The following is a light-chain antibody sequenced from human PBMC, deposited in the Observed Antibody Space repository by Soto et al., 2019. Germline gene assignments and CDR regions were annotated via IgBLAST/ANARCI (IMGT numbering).Light chain of an antibody. CDR2: EVT. Sequence: QSVLTQPASVSGSPGQSIAISCTGTSSDVGSYDYVSWYQQQPDKAPKLMIYEVTQRPSGVSNRFSGSKSGNTASLTISGLQAEDEADYYCSSHTSGSTRVFGTGTKLTVL. CDR1: SSDVGSYDY. J-gene: IGLJ1*01. CDR3: SSHTSGSTRV. V-gene: IGLV2-14*01.